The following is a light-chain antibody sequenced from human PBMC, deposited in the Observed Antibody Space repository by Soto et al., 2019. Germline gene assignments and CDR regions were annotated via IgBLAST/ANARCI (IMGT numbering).Light chain of an antibody. Sequence: DIKMTQSPSTVSASVGDRVTITCRASQTISTWLAWYQQQRGKAPKLLLYRASSLESGVPSRFSGTGAGTDFTLTISSLQPDDFATYYCQQYDNYPYTFGQGTKLEIK. CDR1: QTISTW. V-gene: IGKV1-5*03. J-gene: IGKJ2*01. CDR2: RAS. CDR3: QQYDNYPYT.